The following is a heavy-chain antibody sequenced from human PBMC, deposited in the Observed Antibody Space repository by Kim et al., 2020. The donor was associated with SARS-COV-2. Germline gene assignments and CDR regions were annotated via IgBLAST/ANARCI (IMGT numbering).Heavy chain of an antibody. CDR3: ARDGGQFSGITNAFDI. V-gene: IGHV3-30-3*01. D-gene: IGHD1-20*01. CDR2: ISYDGSNK. J-gene: IGHJ3*02. Sequence: GGSLRLSCAASGFTFSSYAMHWVRQAPGKGLEWVAVISYDGSNKYYADSVKGRFTISRDNSKNTLYLQMNSLRAEDTAVYYCARDGGQFSGITNAFDIWG. CDR1: GFTFSSYA.